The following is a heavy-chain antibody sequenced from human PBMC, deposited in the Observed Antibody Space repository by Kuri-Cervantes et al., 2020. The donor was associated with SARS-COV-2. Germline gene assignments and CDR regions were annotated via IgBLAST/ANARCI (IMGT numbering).Heavy chain of an antibody. J-gene: IGHJ4*02. CDR3: ARDLRDEQ. V-gene: IGHV3-66*01. D-gene: IGHD3-10*01. CDR2: IYSGGRT. CDR1: GFTVSSNY. Sequence: ADTLSLTCAASGFTVSSNYMSCVRQAPGKGLEWVSVIYSGGRTYYADSVKGRFTISRDNSKNTLYLQMNSLRAEDTAVYYCARDLRDEQWGQGTLVTVSS.